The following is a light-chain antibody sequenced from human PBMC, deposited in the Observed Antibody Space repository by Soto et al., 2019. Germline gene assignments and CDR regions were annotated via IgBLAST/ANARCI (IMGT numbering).Light chain of an antibody. J-gene: IGLJ1*01. Sequence: QSVLTQPASVSGSPGQSIIISCSATNMDVAIYNLVSWYQQHPGKAPKLILYHVTYRPSGVSNRYSGSKSGNSASLTISGLQADDEADYYCCSLTTSHTYVFGSGTKVTVL. CDR1: NMDVAIYNL. V-gene: IGLV2-14*02. CDR2: HVT. CDR3: CSLTTSHTYV.